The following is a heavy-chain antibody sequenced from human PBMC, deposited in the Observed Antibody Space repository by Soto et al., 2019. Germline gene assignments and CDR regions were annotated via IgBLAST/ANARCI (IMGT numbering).Heavy chain of an antibody. V-gene: IGHV4-61*08. Sequence: QVQLQESGPGLVRPSETMSLACTVSGGSVSSGAYYWCWIRPPPGKGMEWIGYFSFTGDTTYTPSLNCRVTIAVDKSKNQSSLKVSSATAADTALYHRSRGVHYYDSMIWRQGTLVTVSS. D-gene: IGHD3-22*01. CDR2: FSFTGDT. CDR3: SRGVHYYDSMI. CDR1: GGSVSSGAYY. J-gene: IGHJ4*02.